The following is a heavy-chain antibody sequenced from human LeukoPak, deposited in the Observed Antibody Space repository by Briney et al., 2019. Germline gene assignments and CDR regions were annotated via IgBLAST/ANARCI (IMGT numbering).Heavy chain of an antibody. D-gene: IGHD3-22*01. V-gene: IGHV3-30*02. CDR1: GFTFSNYG. J-gene: IGHJ4*02. Sequence: GGSLRLSCTASGFTFSNYGMHWVRQAPGKGLEWVAVMWVWSDGSNEYYADSVKGRFTIARDNSKNTLYLQMVSLRAEDTALYYCAKEWLSAPYFDYWGQGTLVTVSS. CDR2: MWVWSDGSNE. CDR3: AKEWLSAPYFDY.